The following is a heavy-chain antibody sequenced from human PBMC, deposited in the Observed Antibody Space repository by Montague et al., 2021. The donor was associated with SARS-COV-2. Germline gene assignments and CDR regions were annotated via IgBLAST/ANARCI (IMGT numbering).Heavy chain of an antibody. V-gene: IGHV3-74*01. CDR2: INSDGSST. CDR1: GFTFSSYW. Sequence: SLRLSCAASGFTFSSYWMHWVRQAPGKGLVWVSRINSDGSSTSYAGSVKGRFTISRDNAKNTLYLQMNSLRAEDTAVYYCASLTMVRGVSPFYFDYWGQGTLVTVSS. J-gene: IGHJ4*02. CDR3: ASLTMVRGVSPFYFDY. D-gene: IGHD3-10*01.